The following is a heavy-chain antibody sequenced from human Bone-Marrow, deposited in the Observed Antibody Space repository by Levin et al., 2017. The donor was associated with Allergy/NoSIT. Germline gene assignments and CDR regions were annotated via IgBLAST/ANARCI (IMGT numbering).Heavy chain of an antibody. D-gene: IGHD3-22*01. CDR3: ARQGTDSSGYAEYYFDY. Sequence: AGGSLRLSCAASGFTVSSNYMSWVRQAPGKGLEWVSVIYSGGSTYYADSVKGRFTISRDNSKNTLYLQMNSLRAEDTAVYYCARQGTDSSGYAEYYFDYWGQGTLVTVSS. CDR2: IYSGGST. V-gene: IGHV3-53*01. CDR1: GFTVSSNY. J-gene: IGHJ4*02.